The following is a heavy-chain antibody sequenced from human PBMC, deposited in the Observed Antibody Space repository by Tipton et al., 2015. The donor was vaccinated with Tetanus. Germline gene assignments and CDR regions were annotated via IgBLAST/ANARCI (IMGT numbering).Heavy chain of an antibody. CDR1: GYTFSAHT. J-gene: IGHJ3*01. D-gene: IGHD3-16*01. V-gene: IGHV3-23*02. CDR2: ISGGGDRT. CDR3: AKDLGDVFQGAFDV. Sequence: SLRFSCKASGYTFSAHTMHWVRQAPGKGLEWVSAISGGGDRTFYEDSVKGRFTISRDNSEKTLSLQMNSLRAEDTAIYYCAKDLGDVFQGAFDVWGPGTTVTVSS.